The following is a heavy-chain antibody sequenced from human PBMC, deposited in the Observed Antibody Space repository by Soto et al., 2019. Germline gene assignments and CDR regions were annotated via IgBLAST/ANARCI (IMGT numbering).Heavy chain of an antibody. V-gene: IGHV1-69*01. CDR1: GFTFSSYA. J-gene: IGHJ6*02. CDR3: ARDNFAMITFGGGYGMDV. D-gene: IGHD3-16*01. Sequence: VQLLESRGGLVQPGGSLRLSCAGSGFTFSSYAISCVRQAPGQGLEWMGGIIPIFGTANYAQKFQGRVTITADESTSTAYMELSSLRSEDTAVYYCARDNFAMITFGGGYGMDVWGQGTTVTVSS. CDR2: IIPIFGTA.